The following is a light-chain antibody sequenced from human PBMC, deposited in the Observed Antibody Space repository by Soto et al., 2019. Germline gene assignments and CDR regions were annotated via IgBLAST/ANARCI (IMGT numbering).Light chain of an antibody. V-gene: IGLV2-8*01. CDR1: KNGIGVYDF. CDR3: KSYAGSNTYG. CDR2: EVV. J-gene: IGLJ1*01. Sequence: QSALTQPPSASGSPGQSVTISCTGTKNGIGVYDFASWYQHHPGKAPRLIIYEVVQRPSGVPDRFSGSKSGNTASLTVSGLQAADEAEYFCKSYAGSNTYGFGSGTKLTVL.